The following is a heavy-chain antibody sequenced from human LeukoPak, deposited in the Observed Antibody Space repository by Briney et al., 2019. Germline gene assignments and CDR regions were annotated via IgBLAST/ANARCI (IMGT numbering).Heavy chain of an antibody. CDR1: VGSIINTY. V-gene: IGHV4-59*01. J-gene: IGHJ4*02. CDR3: ARHAESSSSWFVPVY. D-gene: IGHD6-13*01. Sequence: PSETLSLTSIVSVGSIINTYWSWIRPAPGQGLEWIVYFFYTGSTTSHPSLKIRVTISLDTSKNHSSLKLNSVTLGDTAVYYCARHAESSSSWFVPVYWGQGTLVTVS. CDR2: FFYTGST.